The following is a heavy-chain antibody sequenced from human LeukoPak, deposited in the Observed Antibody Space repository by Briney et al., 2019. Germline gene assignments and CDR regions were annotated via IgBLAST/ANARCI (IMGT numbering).Heavy chain of an antibody. CDR1: GGSISSSSYY. J-gene: IGHJ4*02. V-gene: IGHV4-39*01. CDR2: IYYSGST. D-gene: IGHD3-22*01. Sequence: SETLSLTCTVSGGSISSSSYYWGWIRQPPGKGLEWIGSIYYSGSTYYNPSLKSRVTISVDTSKNQFSLKLSSVIAADTAVYYCANSYYYDSSGYYNWGQGTLVTVSS. CDR3: ANSYYYDSSGYYN.